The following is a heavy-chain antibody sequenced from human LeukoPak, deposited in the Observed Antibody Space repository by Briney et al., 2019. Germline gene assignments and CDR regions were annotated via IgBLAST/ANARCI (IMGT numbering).Heavy chain of an antibody. CDR1: GFTFSSYW. CDR2: INSDGSST. V-gene: IGHV3-74*01. Sequence: GGSLRLSCAASGFTFSSYWMHWVRQAPGKGLVWVSRINSDGSSTSYADSVKGRFTVSRDNSKNTLYLQMNSLRAEDTAVYYCATERTYDSSGYSLSADYWGQGTLVTVSS. D-gene: IGHD3-22*01. J-gene: IGHJ4*02. CDR3: ATERTYDSSGYSLSADY.